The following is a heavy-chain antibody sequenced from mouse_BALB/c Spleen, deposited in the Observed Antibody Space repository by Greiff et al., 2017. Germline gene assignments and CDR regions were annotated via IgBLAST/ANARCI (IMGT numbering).Heavy chain of an antibody. V-gene: IGHV5-9-4*01. D-gene: IGHD2-3*01. CDR3: ARDDDGYYLDY. CDR2: ISSGGSYT. Sequence: EVKLMESGGGLVKPGGSLKLSCAASGFTFSSYAMSWVRQSPEKRLEWVAEISSGGSYTYYPDTVTGRFTISRDNAKNTLYLEMSSLRSEDTAMYYCARDDDGYYLDYWGQGTTLTVSS. CDR1: GFTFSSYA. J-gene: IGHJ2*01.